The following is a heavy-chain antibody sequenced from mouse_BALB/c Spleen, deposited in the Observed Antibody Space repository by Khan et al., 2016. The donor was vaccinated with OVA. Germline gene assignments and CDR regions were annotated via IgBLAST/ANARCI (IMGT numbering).Heavy chain of an antibody. V-gene: IGHV1S137*01. CDR2: ICTDNGDA. CDR3: AEGDGMYRFAY. D-gene: IGHD2-1*01. Sequence: QVQLKQSGAELVRPGASVKMSCKASGYTFTDFSMHWVKQRYAKSLEWIAGICTDNGDAYYNEKFKGKATMTVDKSSSTAYMELVRLTSEDSAIYSCAEGDGMYRFAYWGQGPLVTVSA. CDR1: GYTFTDFS. J-gene: IGHJ3*01.